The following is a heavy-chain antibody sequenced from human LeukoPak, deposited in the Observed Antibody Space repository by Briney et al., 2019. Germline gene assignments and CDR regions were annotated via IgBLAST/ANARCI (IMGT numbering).Heavy chain of an antibody. D-gene: IGHD6-13*01. V-gene: IGHV3-7*01. CDR3: ARYSAAAGTGSWFDP. J-gene: IGHJ5*02. CDR2: IKQDGSEN. CDR1: GFTFSSYW. Sequence: GGSLRLSCEASGFTFSSYWMSWVRQAPGKGLEWVANIKQDGSENYYVDSVKGRFTISRDNVKNSLYLQMNSLRAEETAVYYCARYSAAAGTGSWFDPWGQGTLVTVSS.